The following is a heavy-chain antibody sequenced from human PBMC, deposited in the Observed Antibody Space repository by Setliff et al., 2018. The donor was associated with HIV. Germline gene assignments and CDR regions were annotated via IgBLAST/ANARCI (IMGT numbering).Heavy chain of an antibody. J-gene: IGHJ3*02. D-gene: IGHD3-9*01. CDR3: ARDLTGRYDAFDI. Sequence: PGGSLRLSCAASGFTLSSYPMNWVRQAPGKGLEWVSYISGSRTAKEYADSVKGRFTISRDNAENSVYLQMNSLRVEDTAVYYCARDLTGRYDAFDIWGQGTTVTVSS. CDR1: GFTLSSYP. CDR2: ISGSRTAK. V-gene: IGHV3-48*01.